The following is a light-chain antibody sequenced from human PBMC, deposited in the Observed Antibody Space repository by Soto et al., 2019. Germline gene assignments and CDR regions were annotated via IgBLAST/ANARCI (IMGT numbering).Light chain of an antibody. J-gene: IGKJ1*01. Sequence: DIVMTQSPDSLAVSLGERATINCRSSRNILYSSNNKNYLAWFQQKSGQPPKLLFYWASARESGVPDRFSASGSGTNFTLTISSLQAEDVAFYYCQQYYSTWWTFGQGTKVEIK. CDR3: QQYYSTWWT. CDR1: RNILYSSNNKNY. V-gene: IGKV4-1*01. CDR2: WAS.